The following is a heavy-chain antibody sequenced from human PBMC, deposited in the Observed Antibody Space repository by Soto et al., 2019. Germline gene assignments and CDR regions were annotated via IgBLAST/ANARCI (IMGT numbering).Heavy chain of an antibody. CDR3: AKQIPASYSLHYYYGMDV. V-gene: IGHV3-23*01. Sequence: EVQLLESGGGLVQPGGSLRLSCAASGFTFSSYAMSWVRQAPGKGLEWVSAISGSGGSTYYADSVKGRFTISRVNSKNTLYLQMNSLRAEDTAVYYCAKQIPASYSLHYYYGMDVWGQGTTVTVSS. CDR2: ISGSGGST. D-gene: IGHD5-18*01. CDR1: GFTFSSYA. J-gene: IGHJ6*02.